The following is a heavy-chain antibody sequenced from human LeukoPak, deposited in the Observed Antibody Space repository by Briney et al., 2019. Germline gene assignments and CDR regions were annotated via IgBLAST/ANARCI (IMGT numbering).Heavy chain of an antibody. Sequence: PGGSLRLSCAASGFTFSSYGMHWVRQAPGKGLEWVAVISYDGSNKYYADSVKGRFTISRDNSKNTLYLQMNSLRAEDTAVYYCTTEGYLRSGGGWESWDQGTLVTVSS. J-gene: IGHJ5*02. CDR1: GFTFSSYG. D-gene: IGHD1-26*01. V-gene: IGHV3-30*03. CDR2: ISYDGSNK. CDR3: TTEGYLRSGGGWES.